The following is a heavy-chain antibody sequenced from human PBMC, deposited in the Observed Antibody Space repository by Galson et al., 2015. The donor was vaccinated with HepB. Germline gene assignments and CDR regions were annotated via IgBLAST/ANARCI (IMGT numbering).Heavy chain of an antibody. V-gene: IGHV3-7*03. CDR1: GFTFSSYW. J-gene: IGHJ6*02. CDR2: INQDGSSK. Sequence: SLRLSCAASGFTFSSYWMNWVRQAPGKGLEWVAHINQDGSSKYYVDSVKGRFTISRDNAKDSVYLQLDSLRAEDAAVYYCARRISVVRGIITKPDYYYGNDVWGQGTTVTVAS. D-gene: IGHD3-10*01. CDR3: ARRISVVRGIITKPDYYYGNDV.